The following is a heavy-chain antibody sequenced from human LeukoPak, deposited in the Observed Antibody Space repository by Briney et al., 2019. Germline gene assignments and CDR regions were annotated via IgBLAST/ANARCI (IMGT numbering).Heavy chain of an antibody. J-gene: IGHJ4*02. D-gene: IGHD6-19*01. CDR1: GYTFTGYY. CDR3: ARGTQYSSGWSQLDY. Sequence: ASVKVSCKASGYTFTGYYMHWVRQAPGQGLEWMGRINPNSGGTNYAQKFQGRVTMTRDTSISTAYMELSRLRSDDTAVYYCARGTQYSSGWSQLDYWGQGTLVTVSS. V-gene: IGHV1-2*06. CDR2: INPNSGGT.